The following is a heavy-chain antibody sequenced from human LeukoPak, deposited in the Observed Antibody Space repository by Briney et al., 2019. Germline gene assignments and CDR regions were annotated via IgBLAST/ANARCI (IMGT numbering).Heavy chain of an antibody. V-gene: IGHV3-48*03. CDR1: GFTFSNYE. J-gene: IGHJ4*02. Sequence: GGSLRLSCVASGFTFSNYEMTWVRQAPGKGLEWVSYISSSGGTIYYADSVKGRFTISRDNAKNSLYLQMNSLRAEDTAIYYCAMFNYGLYWGQGTLVTVSS. D-gene: IGHD3-10*01. CDR2: ISSSGGTI. CDR3: AMFNYGLY.